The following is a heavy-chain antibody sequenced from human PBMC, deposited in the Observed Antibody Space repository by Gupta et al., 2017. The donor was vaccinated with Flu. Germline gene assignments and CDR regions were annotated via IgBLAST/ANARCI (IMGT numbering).Heavy chain of an antibody. J-gene: IGHJ5*02. D-gene: IGHD3-22*01. CDR3: ARHLYDSSGYYYYNWFDP. V-gene: IGHV4-39*01. CDR2: IYYSGST. Sequence: GKGLEWIGSIYYSGSTYYNPSLKSRVTISVDTSKNQFSLKLSSVTAADTAVYYCARHLYDSSGYYYYNWFDPWGQGTLVTVSS.